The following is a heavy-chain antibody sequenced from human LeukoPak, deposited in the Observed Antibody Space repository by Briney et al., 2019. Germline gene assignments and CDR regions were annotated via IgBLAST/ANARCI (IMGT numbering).Heavy chain of an antibody. D-gene: IGHD3-3*01. J-gene: IGHJ3*02. CDR1: GGTFSSYA. CDR2: IIPIFGTA. V-gene: IGHV1-69*05. CDR3: ARAVSYGGVYSTLDAFDI. Sequence: SVKVSCKASGGTFSSYAISWVRQAPGQGLEWMGGIIPIFGTANYAQKFQGRVTITTDESTSTAYMELSSLRSEDTAVYYCARAVSYGGVYSTLDAFDIWGQGTMVTVSS.